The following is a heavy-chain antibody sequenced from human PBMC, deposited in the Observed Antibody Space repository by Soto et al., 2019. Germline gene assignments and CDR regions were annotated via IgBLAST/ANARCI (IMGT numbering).Heavy chain of an antibody. D-gene: IGHD1-1*01. CDR3: AKQCRGPGTWSYFDY. J-gene: IGHJ4*02. Sequence: EVQLLESGGGLVQPGGSLRLSCVASGFTFSSYAMSWVRQAPGKGLEWVSAISGSGGSTYYADSVKGRFTISRDNSKNTLYLQMNSLRAEDTAVYYCAKQCRGPGTWSYFDYWGQGTLVTVSS. CDR2: ISGSGGST. V-gene: IGHV3-23*01. CDR1: GFTFSSYA.